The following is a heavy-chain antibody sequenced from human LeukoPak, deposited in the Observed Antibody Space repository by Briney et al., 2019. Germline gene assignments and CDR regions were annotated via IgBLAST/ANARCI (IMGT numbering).Heavy chain of an antibody. CDR2: ISSSGSTI. CDR3: ARDPMTTVTTLHDAFDI. CDR1: GFTFSSYE. Sequence: PGWSLRLSCAASGFTFSSYEMNWVRQAPGKGLEWVSYISSSGSTIYYADSVKGRFTISRDNAKNSLYLQMNSLRAEDTAVYYCARDPMTTVTTLHDAFDIWGQGTMVTVSS. V-gene: IGHV3-48*03. J-gene: IGHJ3*02. D-gene: IGHD4-17*01.